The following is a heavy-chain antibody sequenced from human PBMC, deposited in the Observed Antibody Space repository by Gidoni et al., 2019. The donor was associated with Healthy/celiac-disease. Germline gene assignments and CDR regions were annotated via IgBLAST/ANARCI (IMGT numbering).Heavy chain of an antibody. J-gene: IGHJ4*02. D-gene: IGHD1-26*01. CDR2: IYSGGST. CDR1: GFTVSSNY. CDR3: ARDRNSGSNPLYFDY. Sequence: EVQLVESGGGLIQPGGSLRLSCAASGFTVSSNYMGWVPQAPGKGLEWVSVIYSGGSTYYAGSGKGRFTISRDNSKNTLYLQMNSLRAEDTAVYYCARDRNSGSNPLYFDYWGQGTLVTVSS. V-gene: IGHV3-53*01.